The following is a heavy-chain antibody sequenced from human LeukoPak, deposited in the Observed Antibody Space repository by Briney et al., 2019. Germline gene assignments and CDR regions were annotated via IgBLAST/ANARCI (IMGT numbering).Heavy chain of an antibody. CDR1: GFTFSSYE. D-gene: IGHD6-19*01. CDR2: ISSSDNTI. V-gene: IGHV3-48*03. J-gene: IGHJ4*02. CDR3: ARVGYSSGWYRN. Sequence: GGSLRLSCAASGFTFSSYEMNWVRQAPGKGLEWVSYISSSDNTIYYADSVKGRFTISRDNAKNSLYLQMNSLRAEDTAVYYCARVGYSSGWYRNWGQGTLVTVSS.